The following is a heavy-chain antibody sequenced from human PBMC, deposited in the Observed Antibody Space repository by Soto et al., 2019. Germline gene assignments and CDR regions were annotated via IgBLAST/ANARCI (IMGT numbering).Heavy chain of an antibody. CDR3: ARDLRYFDWFEYYYYYYGMDV. Sequence: GGSLRLSCAASGFTFSSYGMNWVRQAPGKGLEWVSYISSSSSTIYYADSVKGRFTISRDNAKNSLYLQMNSLRDEDTAVYYCARDLRYFDWFEYYYYYYGMDVWGQGTTVTVSS. J-gene: IGHJ6*02. V-gene: IGHV3-48*02. CDR2: ISSSSSTI. CDR1: GFTFSSYG. D-gene: IGHD3-9*01.